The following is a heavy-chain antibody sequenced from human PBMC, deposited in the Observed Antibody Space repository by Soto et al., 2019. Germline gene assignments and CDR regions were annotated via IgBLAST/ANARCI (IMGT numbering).Heavy chain of an antibody. CDR3: ARSQVDAFDI. CDR2: SRNRPNNYTT. V-gene: IGHV3-72*01. CDR1: GFIFSDHY. J-gene: IGHJ3*02. Sequence: GGSLRLSCAASGFIFSDHYMDWVRQAPGKGPEWVGRSRNRPNNYTTEYAASVKGRFTISRDDSKKSLYLQMNSLKTEDTAVYYCARSQVDAFDIWGQGTMVTVSS.